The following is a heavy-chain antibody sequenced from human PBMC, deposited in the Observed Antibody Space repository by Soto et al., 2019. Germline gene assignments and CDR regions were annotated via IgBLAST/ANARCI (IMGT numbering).Heavy chain of an antibody. J-gene: IGHJ6*02. CDR3: ASPGGYSGYDWYGMDV. CDR2: IIPIFGTA. Sequence: QVQQVQSGAEVKKPGSSVKVSCKASRGTFSSYAISWVRQAPGQGLEWMGGIIPIFGTANYAQKFQGRVTITADESTSTAYMELSSLRSEDTAVYYCASPGGYSGYDWYGMDVWGQGTTVTVSS. CDR1: RGTFSSYA. V-gene: IGHV1-69*01. D-gene: IGHD5-12*01.